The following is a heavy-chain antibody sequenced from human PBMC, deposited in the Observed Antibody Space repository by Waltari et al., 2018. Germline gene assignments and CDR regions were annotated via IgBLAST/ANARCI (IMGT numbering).Heavy chain of an antibody. CDR3: ARDTTSRERAGD. V-gene: IGHV3-53*01. D-gene: IGHD1-1*01. Sequence: VRLVESGGGLFHPGGSLRLSCAASEFSGRNNYMHWVRQAPGKGLEWVSVIYTGEMTYYSDAVKGRFTISRDISKNMVYLQMNNLRAEDTALYYCARDTTSRERAGDWGQGTLVTVSS. CDR2: IYTGEMT. J-gene: IGHJ4*02. CDR1: EFSGRNNY.